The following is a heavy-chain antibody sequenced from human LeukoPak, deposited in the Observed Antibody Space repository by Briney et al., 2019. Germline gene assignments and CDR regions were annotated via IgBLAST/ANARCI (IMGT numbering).Heavy chain of an antibody. Sequence: GESLKISCKGSGYSFTSYWIGWVRQMPGKGLEWMGIIYPGDSDTRYSPSFQGQVTISADKSISTAYLQWSSLKASDTAMYYCARGASPLVGATYHFDYWGQGTLVAVSS. D-gene: IGHD1-26*01. J-gene: IGHJ4*02. CDR3: ARGASPLVGATYHFDY. CDR2: IYPGDSDT. V-gene: IGHV5-51*01. CDR1: GYSFTSYW.